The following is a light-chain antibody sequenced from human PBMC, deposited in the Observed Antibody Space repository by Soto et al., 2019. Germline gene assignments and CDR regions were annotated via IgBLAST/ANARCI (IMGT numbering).Light chain of an antibody. V-gene: IGLV2-8*01. Sequence: QSALTQPPSASGSPGQSVAISCTGTSSDVGGYNYVSWYQQHPGKAPKLMIYEVNKRPSGVPDRFSGSKSGNTASLTVSGLQAEDEADYYCSSYAGSSNVFGLGTKVTV. J-gene: IGLJ1*01. CDR3: SSYAGSSNV. CDR2: EVN. CDR1: SSDVGGYNY.